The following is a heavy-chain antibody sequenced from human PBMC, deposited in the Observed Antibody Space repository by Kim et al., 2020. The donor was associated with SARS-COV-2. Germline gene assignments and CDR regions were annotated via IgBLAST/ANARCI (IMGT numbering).Heavy chain of an antibody. J-gene: IGHJ4*02. V-gene: IGHV4-39*01. CDR1: GGSISSSSYY. D-gene: IGHD3-10*01. Sequence: SETLCLTCTVSGGSISSSSYYWGWIRQPPGKGLEWIGSIYYSGSTYYNPSLKSRVTISVDTSKNQFSLKLSSVTAADTAVYYCATSITMVRGVISYFDYWGQGTLVTVSS. CDR3: ATSITMVRGVISYFDY. CDR2: IYYSGST.